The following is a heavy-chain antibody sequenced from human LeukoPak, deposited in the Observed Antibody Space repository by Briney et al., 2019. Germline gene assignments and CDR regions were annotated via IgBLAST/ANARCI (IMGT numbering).Heavy chain of an antibody. D-gene: IGHD1-26*01. Sequence: GGSLRLSCAASGFTFSNAWMNWVRQAPGKGLEWISYVTSSGGTTYYADSVKGRFTISRDNAKNSLYLQMNSLRAEDTAVYYCAREGGSKNWFDPWGQGTLVTVSS. CDR2: VTSSGGTT. CDR3: AREGGSKNWFDP. J-gene: IGHJ5*02. V-gene: IGHV3-48*04. CDR1: GFTFSNAW.